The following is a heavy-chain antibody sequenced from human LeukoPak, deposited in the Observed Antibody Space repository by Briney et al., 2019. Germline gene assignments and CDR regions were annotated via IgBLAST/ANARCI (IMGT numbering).Heavy chain of an antibody. Sequence: SETLSLTCTVSGGSISSGDYYWSWIRQPPGKGLEWIGYIYYSGSTYYNPSLKSRVTISVDTSKNQFSLKLSSVTAADTAVYYCARPLSPMVREVISAFDIWGQGTMVTVSS. J-gene: IGHJ3*02. CDR2: IYYSGST. D-gene: IGHD3-10*01. CDR3: ARPLSPMVREVISAFDI. CDR1: GGSISSGDYY. V-gene: IGHV4-30-4*01.